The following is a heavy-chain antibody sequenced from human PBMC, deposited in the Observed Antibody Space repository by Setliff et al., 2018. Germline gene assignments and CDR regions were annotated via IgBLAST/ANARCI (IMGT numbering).Heavy chain of an antibody. CDR3: ARSSAPIKRDYMDV. CDR1: GFTFSSYG. CDR2: ISSSSTTI. Sequence: GGSLRLSCAASGFTFSSYGMNWVRQAPGKGLEWLSYISSSSTTIYYADSVKGRFTVSRDNAKNSLYLQMNSLRADDAAVYYCARSSAPIKRDYMDVWGKGPRSPSP. D-gene: IGHD2-2*02. J-gene: IGHJ6*03. V-gene: IGHV3-48*01.